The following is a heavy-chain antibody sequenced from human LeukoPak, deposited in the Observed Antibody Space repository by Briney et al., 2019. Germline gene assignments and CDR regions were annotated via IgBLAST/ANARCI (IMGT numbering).Heavy chain of an antibody. D-gene: IGHD3-9*01. CDR1: GGSFSGYY. Sequence: ASETLSLTCAVYGGSFSGYYWSWIRQPPGKGLEWIGAINHRRSTNYNTSLKSRVTISVDTSKNQVSVKLGSVTAADTAVYYCARKNYDILTGYYRGVDYWGQGTLVTVSP. J-gene: IGHJ4*02. CDR3: ARKNYDILTGYYRGVDY. CDR2: INHRRST. V-gene: IGHV4-34*01.